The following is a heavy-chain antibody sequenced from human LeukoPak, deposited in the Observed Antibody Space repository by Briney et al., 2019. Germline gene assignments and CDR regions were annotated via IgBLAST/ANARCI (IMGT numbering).Heavy chain of an antibody. CDR1: GYSISTGYY. CDR2: SYHSGTS. J-gene: IGHJ4*02. CDR3: ARKYGSNAGYFDY. V-gene: IGHV4-38-2*01. Sequence: TSETLSLTCAVSGYSISTGYYWGWVRQPPGKGLEWIGNSYHSGTSYYNPSLKSRVSISADTSKNQFSLKLRSVTAADTAVYYCARKYGSNAGYFDYWGQGALVTVSS. D-gene: IGHD4-23*01.